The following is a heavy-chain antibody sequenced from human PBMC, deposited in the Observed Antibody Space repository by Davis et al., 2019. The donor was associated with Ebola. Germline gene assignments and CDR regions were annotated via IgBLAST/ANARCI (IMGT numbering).Heavy chain of an antibody. D-gene: IGHD6-19*01. CDR3: TRGYSSGLNWFDP. V-gene: IGHV3-49*03. CDR2: IRSKAYGGTT. Sequence: GESLKISCTASGFTFGDYAMSWFRQAPGKGLEWVGFIRSKAYGGTTEYAASVKGRFTISRDDSKSIAYLQMNSLKTEDTAVYYCTRGYSSGLNWFDPWGQGTLVTVSS. CDR1: GFTFGDYA. J-gene: IGHJ5*02.